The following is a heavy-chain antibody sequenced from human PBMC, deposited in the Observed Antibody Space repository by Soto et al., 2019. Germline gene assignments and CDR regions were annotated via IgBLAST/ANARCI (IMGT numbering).Heavy chain of an antibody. CDR2: ISAYNGNT. V-gene: IGHV1-18*01. CDR1: GYTFTSYG. D-gene: IGHD6-19*01. J-gene: IGHJ6*02. CDR3: ARHLSPGYSSGWYGGPYYGMDV. Sequence: ASVKVSFKASGYTFTSYGISWVRQAPGQGLEWMGWISAYNGNTNYAQKLQGRVTMTTDTSTSTAYMELRSLRSDDTAVYYCARHLSPGYSSGWYGGPYYGMDVWGQGSTVTVSS.